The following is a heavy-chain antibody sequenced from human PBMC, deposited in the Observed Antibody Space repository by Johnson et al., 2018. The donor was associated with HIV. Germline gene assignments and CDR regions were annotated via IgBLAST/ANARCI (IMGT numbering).Heavy chain of an antibody. CDR3: ASGDDDGC. Sequence: QVQLVESGGGVVQPGRSLRLSCAVSGFTFNNYPMHWVRQAPGKGLEWVAVISYDGSNKYYGDSVKGRFTISRDNSKNTLYLQMNSLRGEDTAVYYGASGDDDGCWGQGTMVTVSS. CDR2: ISYDGSNK. J-gene: IGHJ3*01. CDR1: GFTFNNYP. V-gene: IGHV3-30*04. D-gene: IGHD5-12*01.